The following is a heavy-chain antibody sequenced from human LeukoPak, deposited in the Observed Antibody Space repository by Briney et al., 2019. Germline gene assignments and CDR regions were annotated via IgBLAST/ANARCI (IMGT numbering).Heavy chain of an antibody. CDR3: ARGYYDSSGYVPGYY. D-gene: IGHD3-22*01. J-gene: IGHJ4*02. V-gene: IGHV1-2*06. CDR1: GYTFTGYY. Sequence: ASVKVSCKASGYTFTGYYMHWVRQAPGQGLEWMGQINPNSGGTNYAQKFQGRVTMTRDTSISTAYMELSRLRSDDTAVYYCARGYYDSSGYVPGYYWGQGTLVTVSS. CDR2: INPNSGGT.